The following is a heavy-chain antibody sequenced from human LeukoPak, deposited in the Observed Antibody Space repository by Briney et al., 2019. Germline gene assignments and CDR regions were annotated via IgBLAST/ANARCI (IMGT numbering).Heavy chain of an antibody. CDR2: IKQDGSEK. Sequence: GGSLRLSCAASGFTFSSYAMSWVRQAPGKGLEWVANIKQDGSEKYYVDSVKGRFTISRDNAKNSLYLQMNSLRAEDTAVYYCAKRWLQLQLDYFDYWGQGTLVTVSS. CDR1: GFTFSSYA. D-gene: IGHD5-24*01. J-gene: IGHJ4*02. CDR3: AKRWLQLQLDYFDY. V-gene: IGHV3-7*01.